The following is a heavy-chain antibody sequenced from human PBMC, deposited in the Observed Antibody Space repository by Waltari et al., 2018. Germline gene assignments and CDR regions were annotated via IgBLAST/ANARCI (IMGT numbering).Heavy chain of an antibody. Sequence: EVQLVESGGGLVKPGGSLRLSCAASGFTFSSYSMNWVRQAPGKGLEWVSSISSSSSYIYYADSVKGRFTISRDNAKNSLYLQMNSLRAEDTAVYYCARPLDIVATETGYWGQGTLVTVSS. CDR3: ARPLDIVATETGY. CDR2: ISSSSSYI. D-gene: IGHD5-12*01. CDR1: GFTFSSYS. V-gene: IGHV3-21*01. J-gene: IGHJ4*02.